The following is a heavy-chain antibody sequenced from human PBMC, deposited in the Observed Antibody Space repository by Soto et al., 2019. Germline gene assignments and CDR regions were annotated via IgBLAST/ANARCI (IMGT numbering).Heavy chain of an antibody. V-gene: IGHV3-66*01. J-gene: IGHJ4*02. Sequence: EVQLVVSGGGLVQPGGSLRLSCAASGFTVSSNFMGWVRQAPGKGLEWVSIIYSDGSTYYADSVKGRFTISRDNSKNTLYLQMNSLRADDTAVYYCASRRNPYGAYDYWGQGTLVTVSS. CDR1: GFTVSSNF. D-gene: IGHD4-17*01. CDR2: IYSDGST. CDR3: ASRRNPYGAYDY.